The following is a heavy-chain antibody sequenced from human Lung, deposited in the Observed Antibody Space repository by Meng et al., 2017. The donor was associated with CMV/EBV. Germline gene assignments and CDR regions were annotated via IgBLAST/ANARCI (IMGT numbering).Heavy chain of an antibody. CDR3: ARAVYCIGTTCFFYPMDV. J-gene: IGHJ6*02. CDR1: GYTFTSYD. D-gene: IGHD2-2*01. V-gene: IGHV1-8*01. CDR2: MNPNSGNT. Sequence: ASVKVSXKASGYTFTSYDISWVRQAPGQGLEWMGWMNPNSGNTDSAQNFQGRVTMTRNTSISTAYMELSSLRSEDTAVYYCARAVYCIGTTCFFYPMDVWGQGTTVXVSS.